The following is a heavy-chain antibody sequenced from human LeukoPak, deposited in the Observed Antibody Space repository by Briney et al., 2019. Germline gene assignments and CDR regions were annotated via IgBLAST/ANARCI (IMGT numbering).Heavy chain of an antibody. CDR3: AKAGLDDFWTEIDY. CDR1: GFTFISYA. CDR2: ISGSDGST. D-gene: IGHD3-3*01. V-gene: IGHV3-23*01. Sequence: PGGSLRLSCAASGFTFISYAMSWVRQAPGKGLEWVSVISGSDGSTYYADSVRGRFTISRDNSKNSLYLQMNTLRTEDTAVYYCAKAGLDDFWTEIDYWGQGTLVTVSS. J-gene: IGHJ4*02.